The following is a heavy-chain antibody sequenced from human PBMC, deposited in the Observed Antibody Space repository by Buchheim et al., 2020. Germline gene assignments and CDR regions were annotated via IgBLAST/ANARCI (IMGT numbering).Heavy chain of an antibody. V-gene: IGHV4-34*01. CDR3: ARGYDILTGYPLAHAFDI. D-gene: IGHD3-9*01. CDR2: INHSGST. Sequence: QVQLQQWGAGLLKPSETLSLTCAVYGGSFSGYYWSWIRQPPGKGLEWIGEINHSGSTNYNPSLKSRVTISVETSKNHFSLKLSSVTAADTAVYYCARGYDILTGYPLAHAFDIWGQGT. CDR1: GGSFSGYY. J-gene: IGHJ3*02.